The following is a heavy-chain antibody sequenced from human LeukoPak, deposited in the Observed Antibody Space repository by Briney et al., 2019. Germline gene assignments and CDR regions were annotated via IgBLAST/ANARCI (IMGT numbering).Heavy chain of an antibody. CDR1: RFTFSSYG. CDR2: ISGSGGST. V-gene: IGHV3-23*01. Sequence: PGGSLRLSCAASRFTFSSYGMSWVRQAPGKGLEWVSAISGSGGSTYYADSVKGRFTISRDNSKNTLYLQMNSLRAEDTAVYYCAKDVAYCSGGSCSNWFDPWGQGTLVTVSS. J-gene: IGHJ5*02. D-gene: IGHD2-15*01. CDR3: AKDVAYCSGGSCSNWFDP.